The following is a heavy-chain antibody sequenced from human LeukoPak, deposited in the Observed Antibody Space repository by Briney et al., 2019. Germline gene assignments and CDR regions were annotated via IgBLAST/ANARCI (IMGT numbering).Heavy chain of an antibody. CDR3: ARGLNNWNYGGAHGGDY. Sequence: GASVKVSCKASGGTFSSYAISWVRQAPGQGLEWMGGIIPIFGTANYAQKFQGRVTITADESTSTAYMELSSLRSEDTAVYYCARGLNNWNYGGAHGGDYWGQGTLVTVSS. CDR1: GGTFSSYA. D-gene: IGHD1-7*01. CDR2: IIPIFGTA. J-gene: IGHJ4*02. V-gene: IGHV1-69*13.